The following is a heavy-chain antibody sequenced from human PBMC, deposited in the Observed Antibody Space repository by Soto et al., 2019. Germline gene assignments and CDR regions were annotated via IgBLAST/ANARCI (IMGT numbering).Heavy chain of an antibody. CDR2: INHSGST. CDR3: ARHNYASSGYSRYYYGMDV. D-gene: IGHD3-22*01. J-gene: IGHJ6*02. Sequence: QVQLQQWGAGLLKPSETLSLTCAVNGGSGGSFSGYYWSWIRQPPGKGLEWIGEINHSGSTNYNPSIKTRVTISVDTPKNHFSLKFSSVTAADTAVYYCARHNYASSGYSRYYYGMDVWGQGTTVTAS. V-gene: IGHV4-34*01. CDR1: GGSGGSFSGYY.